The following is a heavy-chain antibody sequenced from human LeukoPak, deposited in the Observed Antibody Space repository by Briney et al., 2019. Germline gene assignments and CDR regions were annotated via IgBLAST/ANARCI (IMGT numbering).Heavy chain of an antibody. CDR2: ISGSGGST. CDR3: AKVGGVVATISWFDP. V-gene: IGHV3-23*01. D-gene: IGHD5-12*01. CDR1: GFTFSSYA. Sequence: GGSLRLSCAASGFTFSSYAMSWVRQAPGKGLEWVSAISGSGGSTYYADSVKGRFTISRDNSKNTLYLQMNSLGAEDTAVYYCAKVGGVVATISWFDPWGQGTLVTVSS. J-gene: IGHJ5*02.